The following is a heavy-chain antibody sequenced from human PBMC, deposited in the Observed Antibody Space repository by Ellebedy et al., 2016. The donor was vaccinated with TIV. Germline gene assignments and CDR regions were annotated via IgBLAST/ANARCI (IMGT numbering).Heavy chain of an antibody. CDR3: ARDSDRSSGWLYGMDV. D-gene: IGHD6-19*01. J-gene: IGHJ6*02. CDR2: IYYSGST. Sequence: SETLSLXCTVSGGSISSGDYYWSWIRQPPGKGLEWIGYIYYSGSTNYNPSLKSRVTISVDTSKNQFSLKLSSVTAADTAVYYCARDSDRSSGWLYGMDVWGQGTTVTVSS. CDR1: GGSISSGDYY. V-gene: IGHV4-61*08.